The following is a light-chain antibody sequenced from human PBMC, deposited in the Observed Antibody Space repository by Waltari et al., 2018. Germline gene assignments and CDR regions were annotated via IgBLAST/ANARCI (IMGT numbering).Light chain of an antibody. CDR3: QMYVRLPVT. V-gene: IGKV3-20*01. J-gene: IGKJ1*01. CDR1: QSVGRA. CDR2: DAS. Sequence: EIVLTHSPGTLALSPGERATLSGRASQSVGRALAWYQQKPGQAPRLLIYDASSRATGISDRFSGSGSGTDFSLTISRVEPEDFAVYFCQMYVRLPVTFGQGSKVEVK.